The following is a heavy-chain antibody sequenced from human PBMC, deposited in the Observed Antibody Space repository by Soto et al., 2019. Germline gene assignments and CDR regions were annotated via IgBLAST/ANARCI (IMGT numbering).Heavy chain of an antibody. D-gene: IGHD5-18*01. J-gene: IGHJ4*02. CDR1: GITLSNSW. Sequence: EVQLVESGGGLVKPGGSLRLSCAASGITLSNSWMTWVRQAPGKGLEWVGRIKSKADGSTTEYGSPVKDRFIITRDESENTLDLQMHSLKTKDTAVYYSATPRPGTHGYGYWGQGTLVTVSS. CDR3: ATPRPGTHGYGY. V-gene: IGHV3-15*01. CDR2: IKSKADGSTT.